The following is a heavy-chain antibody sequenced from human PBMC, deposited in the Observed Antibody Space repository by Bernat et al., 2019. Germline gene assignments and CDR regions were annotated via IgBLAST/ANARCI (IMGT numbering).Heavy chain of an antibody. CDR3: AKASPYGTTWYGRVDV. V-gene: IGHV3-23*01. CDR2: VRGSDGST. Sequence: EVQLLESGGGLVQPGGSLRLSCAASGFTFSNYALTWVRQAPGKGLEWVSAVRGSDGSTYYADSVKGRFIMSRDRSRDTMDLQMNSLRTEDTAVYYCAKASPYGTTWYGRVDVWGQGTTVTVSS. D-gene: IGHD6-13*01. CDR1: GFTFSNYA. J-gene: IGHJ6*02.